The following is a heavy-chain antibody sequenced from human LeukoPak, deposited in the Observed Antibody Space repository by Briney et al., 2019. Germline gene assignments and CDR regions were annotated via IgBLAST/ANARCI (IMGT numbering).Heavy chain of an antibody. CDR2: ISSSSSTI. J-gene: IGHJ4*02. CDR3: ARNRGLDY. CDR1: GFTFSSYS. D-gene: IGHD7-27*01. V-gene: IGHV3-48*02. Sequence: PGGSLRLSCAASGFTFSSYSMKWVCQAPGKGLEWVSYISSSSSTIYYADSVKGRFTISRDNAKNSLYLQMNSLRDDDTAVYYCARNRGLDYWGQGTLVTVSS.